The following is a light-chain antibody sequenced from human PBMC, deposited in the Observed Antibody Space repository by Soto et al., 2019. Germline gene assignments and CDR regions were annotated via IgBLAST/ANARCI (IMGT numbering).Light chain of an antibody. V-gene: IGKV4-1*01. CDR2: WAS. CDR3: QQYYTVPVT. J-gene: IGKJ3*01. Sequence: DIVMTQSPDSLAVSLGERATINCRSSQNILYSSNNKNYLAWYQQKPGQPPKLLIYWASTRESGVPDRFSGSGSGTDFTLAISSLQAEDVAVYYCQQYYTVPVTFVPGTKVDIK. CDR1: QNILYSSNNKNY.